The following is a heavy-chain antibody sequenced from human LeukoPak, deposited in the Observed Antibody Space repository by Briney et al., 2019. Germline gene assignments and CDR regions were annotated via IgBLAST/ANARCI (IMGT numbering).Heavy chain of an antibody. V-gene: IGHV1-2*04. J-gene: IGHJ5*02. Sequence: ASVKVSCKASGYTFTGYYMHWVRQAPGQGLEWMGWINPNSGGTNYAQKFQGWVTMTRDTSISTAYMELSRLRSDDTAVYYCAGAGDIVVVPAAQKYNWFDPWGQGTLVTVSS. CDR2: INPNSGGT. CDR3: AGAGDIVVVPAAQKYNWFDP. CDR1: GYTFTGYY. D-gene: IGHD2-2*01.